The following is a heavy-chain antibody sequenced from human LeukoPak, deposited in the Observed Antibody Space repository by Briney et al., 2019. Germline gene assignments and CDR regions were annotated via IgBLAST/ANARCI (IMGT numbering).Heavy chain of an antibody. V-gene: IGHV1-2*02. Sequence: ASAKVSCKATGYTFTGYYMQWVRQAPGQGLEWMGWINSNNGDTNYAQKFQGRVTMTRDTSISTAYMELSGLRSDDTAVYYCARGVAGVYFYYYMDVWGKGTTVTVSS. CDR3: ARGVAGVYFYYYMDV. D-gene: IGHD1-14*01. J-gene: IGHJ6*03. CDR1: GYTFTGYY. CDR2: INSNNGDT.